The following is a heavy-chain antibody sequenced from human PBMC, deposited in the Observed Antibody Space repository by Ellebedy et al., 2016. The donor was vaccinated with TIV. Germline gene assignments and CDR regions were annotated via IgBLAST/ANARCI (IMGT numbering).Heavy chain of an antibody. Sequence: AASVQVSCKASGYTFTSYYMHWVRQAPGQGLEWIGIINPSGGSTSYAQKLQGRVTMTRDTSTSTVYMELSSLRSEDPAVYYCARAYSSSYWYFDLWGRGTLVTVSS. D-gene: IGHD4-11*01. V-gene: IGHV1-46*04. CDR2: INPSGGST. CDR3: ARAYSSSYWYFDL. CDR1: GYTFTSYY. J-gene: IGHJ2*01.